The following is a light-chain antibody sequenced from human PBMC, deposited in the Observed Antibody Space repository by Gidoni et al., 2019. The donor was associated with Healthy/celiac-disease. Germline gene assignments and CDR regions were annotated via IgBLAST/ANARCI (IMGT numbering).Light chain of an antibody. V-gene: IGLV2-14*01. CDR3: SSYASDSTVV. CDR1: SSDVGGYHY. CDR2: DVS. J-gene: IGLJ2*01. Sequence: QSALTQPASVSGSPGQSITISCTGTSSDVGGYHYVSWYQQHPGKAPKLMIYDVSNRPSGVSNRFSGSKSGNTASLTISGLQAEDEADYYCSSYASDSTVVFGGGTKLTVL.